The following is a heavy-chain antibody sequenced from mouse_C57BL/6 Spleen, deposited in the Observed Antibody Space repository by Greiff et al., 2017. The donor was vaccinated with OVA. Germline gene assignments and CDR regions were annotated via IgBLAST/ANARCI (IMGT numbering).Heavy chain of an antibody. CDR2: ISGGGGNT. CDR1: GFTFSSYT. CDR3: ARQRGTGDFYYAMDY. J-gene: IGHJ4*01. D-gene: IGHD3-3*01. Sequence: EVHLVESGGGLVKPGGSLKLSCAASGFTFSSYTMSWVRQTPEKRLEWVATISGGGGNTYYPDSVKGRFTISRDNAKNTLYLQMSSLRSEDTALYYCARQRGTGDFYYAMDYWGQGTSVTVSS. V-gene: IGHV5-9*01.